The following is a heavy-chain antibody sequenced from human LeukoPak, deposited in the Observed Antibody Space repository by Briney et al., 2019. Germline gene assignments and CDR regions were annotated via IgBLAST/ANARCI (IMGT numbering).Heavy chain of an antibody. J-gene: IGHJ3*01. CDR2: VYHSGST. CDR1: GYSISSGYY. V-gene: IGHV4-38-2*01. CDR3: ARARDVLRYFAY. D-gene: IGHD3-9*01. Sequence: SSETLSLTCAVSGYSISSGYYWGWIRQPPGKGLEWIGSVYHSGSTCYNPSLKSRVTISVDTSKNQFSLKLSSVTAADTAVYYCARARDVLRYFAYWGQGTMVTVSS.